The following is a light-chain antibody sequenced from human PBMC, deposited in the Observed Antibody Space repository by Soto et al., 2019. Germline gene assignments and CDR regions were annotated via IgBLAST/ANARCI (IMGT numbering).Light chain of an antibody. CDR1: QPVSSTY. Sequence: IVLRQYPGNLCVSAGEGATPSCQASQPVSSTYLAWYQQKPGQAPRLLIYGASSRATGIPDRFSGRASWADFALTISRLEPEDFALYYYQQHYTSPGTFGGGTKVDIK. CDR2: GAS. V-gene: IGKV3-20*01. CDR3: QQHYTSPGT. J-gene: IGKJ4*01.